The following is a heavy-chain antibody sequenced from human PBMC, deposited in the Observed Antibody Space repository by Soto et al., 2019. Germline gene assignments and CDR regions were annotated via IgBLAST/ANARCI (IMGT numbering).Heavy chain of an antibody. CDR3: ARQKQWLSPFDD. Sequence: QVQLQESGPGLVKPSQTLSLTCTVSGGSITNDDYYWNWIRQLPGKGREWIGYIHNSRTTDYTPSRKVWVIISVDTSKGQFSRKLSSVTAADTAVYFFARQKQWLSPFDDWGQGTLVTVSS. J-gene: IGHJ4*02. D-gene: IGHD6-19*01. CDR1: GGSITNDDYY. V-gene: IGHV4-31*03. CDR2: IHNSRTT.